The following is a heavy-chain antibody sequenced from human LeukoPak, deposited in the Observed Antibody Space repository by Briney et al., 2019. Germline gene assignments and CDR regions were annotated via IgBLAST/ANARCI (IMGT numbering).Heavy chain of an antibody. CDR1: GYTFTSYG. Sequence: ASVKVSCKASGYTFTSYGISWVRQAPGQGLEWMGWISAYNGNTNYAQKLQGRVTMTTDTSTSTAYMELRSLRSEDTAVYYCARDRDDYDILTGYMRGYFDYWGQGTLVTVSS. V-gene: IGHV1-18*01. D-gene: IGHD3-9*01. CDR2: ISAYNGNT. J-gene: IGHJ4*02. CDR3: ARDRDDYDILTGYMRGYFDY.